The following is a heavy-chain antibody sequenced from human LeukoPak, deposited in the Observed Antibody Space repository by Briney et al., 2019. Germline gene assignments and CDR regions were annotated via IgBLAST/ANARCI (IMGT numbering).Heavy chain of an antibody. CDR3: AITYYDILTGYYVYDAFDI. J-gene: IGHJ3*02. CDR1: GGTFSSYA. CDR2: TIPIFGTA. D-gene: IGHD3-9*01. Sequence: ASVKVSCKASGGTFSSYAISWVRQAPGQGLEWMGGTIPIFGTANYAQKFQGRVTITADKSTSTAYMELSSLRSEDTAVYYCAITYYDILTGYYVYDAFDIWGQGTMVTVSS. V-gene: IGHV1-69*06.